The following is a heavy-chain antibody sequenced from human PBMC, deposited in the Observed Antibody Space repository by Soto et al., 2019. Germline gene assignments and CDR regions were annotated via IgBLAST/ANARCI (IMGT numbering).Heavy chain of an antibody. CDR2: IGPETGAT. J-gene: IGHJ4*02. D-gene: IGHD1-26*01. CDR3: GRGRSGQIVVFY. V-gene: IGHV1-2*02. Sequence: ASVKVSCKASGYTFTGHYIHWVRQAPEQGPEWMGEIGPETGATRYAQKFQGRVTMTRDMSITTVYMELNNLSPDDTAVYYCGRGRSGQIVVFYWGQGNPVTVSS. CDR1: GYTFTGHY.